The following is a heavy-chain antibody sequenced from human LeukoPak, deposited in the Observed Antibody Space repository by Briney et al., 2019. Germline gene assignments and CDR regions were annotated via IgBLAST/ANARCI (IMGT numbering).Heavy chain of an antibody. CDR1: GFSLSTSGVG. Sequence: SGPTLVKPTQTLTLTCTFSGFSLSTSGVGVGWIRQPPGKALEWLALIYWDDDKRYSPSLKSRLTITKDTSKNQVVLTMTNMDPVDTATYYCAHSRTYYYDSSGYYYIDYWGQGTLVTVSS. D-gene: IGHD3-22*01. V-gene: IGHV2-5*02. CDR2: IYWDDDK. CDR3: AHSRTYYYDSSGYYYIDY. J-gene: IGHJ4*02.